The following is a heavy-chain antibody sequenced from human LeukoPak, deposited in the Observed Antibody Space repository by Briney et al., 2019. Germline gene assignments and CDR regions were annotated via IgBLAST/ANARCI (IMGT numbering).Heavy chain of an antibody. J-gene: IGHJ6*02. Sequence: GGSLRLSGVASGFSFRSSILTWVRQSPGKGLEWVASIVGSSTNRYYADLVKGRFTVSRDTARNSLYLQMTSLRAEDTAVYYCSKESASVVGSTSHGMGVWGQGTTVTVSS. CDR1: GFSFRSSI. CDR3: SKESASVVGSTSHGMGV. V-gene: IGHV3-21*06. CDR2: IVGSSTNR. D-gene: IGHD1-26*01.